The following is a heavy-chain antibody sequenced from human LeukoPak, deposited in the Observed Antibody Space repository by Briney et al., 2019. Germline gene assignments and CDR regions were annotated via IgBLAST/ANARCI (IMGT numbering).Heavy chain of an antibody. D-gene: IGHD3-3*01. CDR2: INHSGST. V-gene: IGHV4-34*01. CDR3: ARRFYYYYYMDV. J-gene: IGHJ6*03. CDR1: GGSFSGYY. Sequence: KPSETLSLTCAVYGGSFSGYYWSWIRQPPGKGLEWIGEINHSGSTNYNPSLKSRVTISVGTSKNQFSLKLSSVTAADTAVYYCARRFYYYYYMDVWGKGTTVTVSS.